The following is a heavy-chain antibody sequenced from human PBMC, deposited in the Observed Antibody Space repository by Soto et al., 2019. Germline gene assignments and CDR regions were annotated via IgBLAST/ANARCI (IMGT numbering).Heavy chain of an antibody. CDR3: ARDLGYYESSGYFDY. Sequence: GGSLRLSCAASGFTFSDYYMSWIRQAPGKGLEWVAYIGSSDNIIYYADSVKGRFTISRDNAKNSLYLQMNRLRAEDTAVYYCARDLGYYESSGYFDYWGQGT. CDR2: IGSSDNII. CDR1: GFTFSDYY. V-gene: IGHV3-11*01. D-gene: IGHD3-22*01. J-gene: IGHJ4*02.